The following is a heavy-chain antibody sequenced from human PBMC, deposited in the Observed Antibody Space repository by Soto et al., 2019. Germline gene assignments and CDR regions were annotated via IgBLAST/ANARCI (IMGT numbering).Heavy chain of an antibody. D-gene: IGHD2-15*01. J-gene: IGHJ5*02. Sequence: QVQLVESGGGVVQPGRSLRLSCAASGFTFSSYGMHWVRQAPGKGLEWVAVISYDGSNKYYADSVKGRFTISRDNSKNTLYLQMNSLRAEDTAVYYCAKYGSRYCSGGSCYFWFDPWGQGTLATVSS. CDR3: AKYGSRYCSGGSCYFWFDP. V-gene: IGHV3-30*18. CDR2: ISYDGSNK. CDR1: GFTFSSYG.